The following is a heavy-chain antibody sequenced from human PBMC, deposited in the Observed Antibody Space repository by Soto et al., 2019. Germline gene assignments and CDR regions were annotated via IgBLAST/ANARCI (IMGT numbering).Heavy chain of an antibody. V-gene: IGHV6-1*01. Sequence: SQTLSLTSAISGDSVSSNSDAWNWIRQSPSRGREWMGRTSYRSKWYNDYAVSVKSRITINPDTSKNQFSLQLNSVTPEDTAVYYCATNDPAHSYYYYGMDVRGKGTTVTVS. D-gene: IGHD5-18*01. CDR2: TSYRSKWYN. CDR1: GDSVSSNSDA. CDR3: ATNDPAHSYYYYGMDV. J-gene: IGHJ6*04.